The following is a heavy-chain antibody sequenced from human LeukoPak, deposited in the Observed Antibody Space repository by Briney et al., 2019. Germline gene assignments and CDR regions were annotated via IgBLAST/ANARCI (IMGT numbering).Heavy chain of an antibody. V-gene: IGHV3-23*01. D-gene: IGHD4-23*01. CDR2: ISGSGGST. CDR1: GFTFSSYD. CDR3: ANPSTVVNY. J-gene: IGHJ4*02. Sequence: GGSLRLSCAASGFTFSSYDMNWVRQAPGKGLEWVSAISGSGGSTYYADSVKGRFTISRDNSKNTLYLQMNSLRAEDTAVYYCANPSTVVNYWGQGTLVTVSS.